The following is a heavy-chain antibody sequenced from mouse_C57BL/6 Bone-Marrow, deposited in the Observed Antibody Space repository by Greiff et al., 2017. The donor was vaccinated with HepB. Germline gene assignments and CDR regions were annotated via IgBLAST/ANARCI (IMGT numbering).Heavy chain of an antibody. CDR1: GYSITSGYY. Sequence: VQLKESGPGLVKPSQSLSLTCSVTGYSITSGYYWNWIRQFPGNKLEWMGYISYDGSNNYNPSLKNRISITRDTSKNQFFLKLNSVTTEDTATYYCARGGIYYDYDEYFDVWGTGTTVTVSS. CDR3: ARGGIYYDYDEYFDV. D-gene: IGHD2-4*01. V-gene: IGHV3-6*01. CDR2: ISYDGSN. J-gene: IGHJ1*03.